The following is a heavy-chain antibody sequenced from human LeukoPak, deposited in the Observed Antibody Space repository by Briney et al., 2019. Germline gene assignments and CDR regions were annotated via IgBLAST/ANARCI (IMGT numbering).Heavy chain of an antibody. Sequence: GGSLRLSCSASGFTFSRYAMHWVRQAPGKGLEYVSGISSNGGSTFYGDSVKGRFTISRDNSKNTLYLQMSSLRAEDTAVYYCVKDRRSSGYGGFDYWGQGTLVIVSS. D-gene: IGHD5-12*01. CDR2: ISSNGGST. J-gene: IGHJ4*02. CDR3: VKDRRSSGYGGFDY. V-gene: IGHV3-64D*06. CDR1: GFTFSRYA.